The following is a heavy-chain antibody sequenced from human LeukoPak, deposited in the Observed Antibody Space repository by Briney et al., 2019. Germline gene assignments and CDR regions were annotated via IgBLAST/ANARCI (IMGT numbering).Heavy chain of an antibody. D-gene: IGHD6-19*01. CDR2: IIPILGIA. V-gene: IGHV1-69*04. CDR3: ARDGGYSSGWYGRNGMDV. J-gene: IGHJ6*02. Sequence: ASVKVSCKASGGTSSSHAISWVRQAPGQGLEWMGKIIPILGIANNAQKFQGRVTTTADKSTSTAYMELSSLRSEDTAVYYCARDGGYSSGWYGRNGMDVWGQGTTVTVSS. CDR1: GGTSSSHA.